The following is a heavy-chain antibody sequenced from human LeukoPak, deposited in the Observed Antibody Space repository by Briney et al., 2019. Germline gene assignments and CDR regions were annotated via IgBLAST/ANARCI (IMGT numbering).Heavy chain of an antibody. CDR3: ARGAFFHAFDF. CDR1: GYTFTDLW. Sequence: ASVKVSCKASGYTFTDLWIQWVRQAPGQGLEWLGWTNTYSGDTIYAQKFQGRVTMTRDTSLTTTYMDLSRLTSNDTAVYYCARGAFFHAFDFWGQGTMVIVSS. D-gene: IGHD3-3*01. J-gene: IGHJ3*01. V-gene: IGHV1-2*02. CDR2: TNTYSGDT.